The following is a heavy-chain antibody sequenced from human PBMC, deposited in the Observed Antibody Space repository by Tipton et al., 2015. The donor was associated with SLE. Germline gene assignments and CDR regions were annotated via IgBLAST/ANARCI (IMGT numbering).Heavy chain of an antibody. CDR3: ARAALSY. CDR1: GFTFSSYE. D-gene: IGHD3-3*02. J-gene: IGHJ4*02. CDR2: ISSSGSTI. Sequence: GSLRLSCAASGFTFSSYEMNWVRQAPGKGLEWISYISSSGSTIHYADSAKGRFTISRDNAKNSMYLEMKSLRAEDTAIYYCARAALSYWGQGTLVTVPS. V-gene: IGHV3-48*03.